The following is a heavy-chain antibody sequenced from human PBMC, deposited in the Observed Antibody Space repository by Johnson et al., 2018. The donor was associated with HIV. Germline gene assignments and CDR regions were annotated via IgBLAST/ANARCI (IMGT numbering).Heavy chain of an antibody. CDR3: ARDRTGGAFDI. CDR1: GFIFSDYY. V-gene: IGHV3-11*01. CDR2: ISTSGGTT. Sequence: QVQLVESGGGLVRPGGSLRLSCAASGFIFSDYYMSWIRQAPGRGLDWVSYISTSGGTTYYADSVKGRFTIFRDNAKNSLYLQMNSLRAEDTALYYCARDRTGGAFDIWGQGTMVTVSS. J-gene: IGHJ3*02. D-gene: IGHD1-26*01.